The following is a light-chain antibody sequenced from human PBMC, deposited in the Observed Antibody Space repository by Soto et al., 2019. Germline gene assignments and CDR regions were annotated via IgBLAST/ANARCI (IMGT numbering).Light chain of an antibody. CDR1: QGISNS. J-gene: IGKJ1*01. CDR2: AAS. Sequence: DIQMTQSPSSLSASVGDRVTITCRASQGISNSLAWYQQKPGKVPKLLIYAASTLQSGVPFRFSGSGSGTDLTLTISSLQPEDVATYYCQKYNSAPWTFGQGTKVEIK. V-gene: IGKV1-27*01. CDR3: QKYNSAPWT.